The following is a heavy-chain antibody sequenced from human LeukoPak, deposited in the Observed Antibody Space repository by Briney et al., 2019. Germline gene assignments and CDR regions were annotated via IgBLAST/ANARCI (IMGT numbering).Heavy chain of an antibody. Sequence: SETLSLTCTVSGGSISSGGYYWSWIRQHPGKGLEWIGYIYYSGSTYYNPSLKSRVTTSVDTSKNQFSLKLSSVTAADTAVYYCARDLDYGVSRAFDIWGQGTMVTVSS. D-gene: IGHD4-17*01. CDR1: GGSISSGGYY. CDR2: IYYSGST. V-gene: IGHV4-31*03. J-gene: IGHJ3*02. CDR3: ARDLDYGVSRAFDI.